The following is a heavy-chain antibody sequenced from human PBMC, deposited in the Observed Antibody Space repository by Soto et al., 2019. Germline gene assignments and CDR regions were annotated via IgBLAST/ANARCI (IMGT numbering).Heavy chain of an antibody. CDR1: GGSISSGGYY. CDR2: IYYSGST. Sequence: QVQLQESGPGLVKPSQTLSLTCTVSGGSISSGGYYWSWIRQHPGKGLEWIGYIYYSGSTYYNPALESRRTISVDTSKSQCAPKLRSVTAADTAVYFCARVGGITWFDPWGRGTLFTVSS. CDR3: ARVGGITWFDP. D-gene: IGHD3-16*01. V-gene: IGHV4-31*03. J-gene: IGHJ5*02.